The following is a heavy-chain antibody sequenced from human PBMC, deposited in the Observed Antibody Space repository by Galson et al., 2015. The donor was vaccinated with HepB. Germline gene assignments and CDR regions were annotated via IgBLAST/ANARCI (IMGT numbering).Heavy chain of an antibody. CDR3: ARDRQQLVQGGPDY. Sequence: SCKASGYTFTGYYMHWVRQAPGLGLEWMGWINPNSGGTNYAQKFQGRVTMTRDTSISTAYMELSRLRSDDTAVYYCARDRQQLVQGGPDYWGQGTLVTVSS. CDR2: INPNSGGT. V-gene: IGHV1-2*02. J-gene: IGHJ4*02. CDR1: GYTFTGYY. D-gene: IGHD6-13*01.